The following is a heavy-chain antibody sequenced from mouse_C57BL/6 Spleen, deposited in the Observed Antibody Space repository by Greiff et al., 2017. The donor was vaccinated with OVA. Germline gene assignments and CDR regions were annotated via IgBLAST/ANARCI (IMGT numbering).Heavy chain of an antibody. CDR2: ISDGGSYT. CDR1: GFTFSSYA. Sequence: DVMLVESGGGLVKPGGSLKLSCAASGFTFSSYAMSWVRQTPEKRLEWVATISDGGSYTYYPDNVKGRFTISRDNAKNNLYLQMSHLKSEDTAMYYCAREGEGGMDYWGQGTSVTVSA. J-gene: IGHJ4*01. V-gene: IGHV5-4*03. CDR3: AREGEGGMDY.